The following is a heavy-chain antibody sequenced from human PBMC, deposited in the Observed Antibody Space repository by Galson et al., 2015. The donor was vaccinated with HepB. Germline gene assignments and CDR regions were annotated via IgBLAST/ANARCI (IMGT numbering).Heavy chain of an antibody. V-gene: IGHV3-66*02. D-gene: IGHD5-18*01. J-gene: IGHJ4*02. CDR3: ARTPSGVHTAMVMVSPPAYYFDY. Sequence: SLRLSCAASGFTVSSNYMSWVRQAPGKGLEWVSVIYSGGSTYYADSVKGRFTISRDNSKNTLYLQMNSLRAEDTAVYYCARTPSGVHTAMVMVSPPAYYFDYWGQGTLVTVSS. CDR1: GFTVSSNY. CDR2: IYSGGST.